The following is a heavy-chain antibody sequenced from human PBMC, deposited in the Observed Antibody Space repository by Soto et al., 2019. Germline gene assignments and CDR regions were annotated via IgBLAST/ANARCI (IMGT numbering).Heavy chain of an antibody. J-gene: IGHJ6*02. D-gene: IGHD6-13*01. CDR2: IYPSKNT. Sequence: PSETLSLTCTVSGGSLSSYYWSWIRQPAGKGLEWIGRIYPSKNTNYNPSLKSRVTMSVGTSRKQFSLNLNSVTAADTAVYYCARGAAAGVDYGMDVWGQGTTVTVSS. V-gene: IGHV4-4*07. CDR1: GGSLSSYY. CDR3: ARGAAAGVDYGMDV.